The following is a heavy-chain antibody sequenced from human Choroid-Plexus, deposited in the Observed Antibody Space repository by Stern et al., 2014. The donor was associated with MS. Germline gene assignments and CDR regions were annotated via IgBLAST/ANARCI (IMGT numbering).Heavy chain of an antibody. CDR1: GYIFTGYY. Sequence: VQLVESGAEVKKLGASVKVSCKTSGYIFTGYYIHWVRQAPGQGLEWMAWINPNTGGTKYAQKFQGRVTMSRDTSISTAYVELSSLTSDDMAVYYCARDQRGITIFGVVTDYYYLGMDVWGQGTTVTVSS. J-gene: IGHJ6*02. V-gene: IGHV1-2*02. CDR2: INPNTGGT. CDR3: ARDQRGITIFGVVTDYYYLGMDV. D-gene: IGHD3-3*01.